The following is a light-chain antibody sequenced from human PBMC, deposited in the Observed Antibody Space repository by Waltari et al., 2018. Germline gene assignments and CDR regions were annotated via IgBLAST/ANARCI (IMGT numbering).Light chain of an antibody. CDR2: RDI. J-gene: IGLJ3*02. V-gene: IGLV3-25*03. CDR1: ALPQRY. CDR3: QSADSSGSYVV. Sequence: SYELPQPPSVSVSPGQTARISCSGDALPQRYGYWYQQRPGQAPVLVMYRDIVRPAGIPERFSGSTSGTTVTLTISGVQAEDEADYYCQSADSSGSYVVFGGGTKLTVL.